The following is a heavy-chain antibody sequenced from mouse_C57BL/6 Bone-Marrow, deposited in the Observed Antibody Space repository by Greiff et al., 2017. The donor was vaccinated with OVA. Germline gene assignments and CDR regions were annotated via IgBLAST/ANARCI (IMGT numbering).Heavy chain of an antibody. CDR1: GFTFSSYA. CDR3: ARGGEVTTRFYWYFDV. CDR2: ISDGGSYT. Sequence: EVKLMESGGGLVKPGGSLKLSCAASGFTFSSYAMSWVRQTPEKRLEWVATISDGGSYTYYPDNVKGRFTISRDNAKNNLYLQMSHLKSEDTAMYYCARGGEVTTRFYWYFDVWGTGTTVTVSS. J-gene: IGHJ1*03. D-gene: IGHD2-5*01. V-gene: IGHV5-4*03.